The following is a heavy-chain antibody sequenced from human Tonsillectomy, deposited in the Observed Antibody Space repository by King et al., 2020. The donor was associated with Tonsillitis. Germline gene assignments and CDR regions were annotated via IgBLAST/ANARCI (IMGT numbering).Heavy chain of an antibody. Sequence: QLQESGPGLVKPSETLSLSCTVFVGSISSYHWSWIRQPPGQGPGWIGYIYFMWSTNYNPFLSRRVTISLDTSKNPFSLQLSSVSAADTAVYYCARDKVCSGYYCAYGMDVWGQGTTVTVSS. CDR3: ARDKVCSGYYCAYGMDV. CDR2: IYFMWST. J-gene: IGHJ6*02. D-gene: IGHD3-22*01. V-gene: IGHV4-59*01. CDR1: VGSISSYH.